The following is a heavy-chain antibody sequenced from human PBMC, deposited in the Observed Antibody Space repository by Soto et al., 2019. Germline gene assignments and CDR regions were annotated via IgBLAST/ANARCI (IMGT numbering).Heavy chain of an antibody. J-gene: IGHJ4*02. CDR2: ISSSSSYI. V-gene: IGHV3-21*01. CDR3: AREIAARPYYDYIWGSYRRENFDY. Sequence: PGGSLRLSCAASGFTFSSYSMNWVRQAPGKGLEWVSSISSSSSYIYYADSVKGRFTISRDNAKNSLYLQMNSLRAEDTAVYYCAREIAARPYYDYIWGSYRRENFDYWGQGTLVTVSS. D-gene: IGHD3-16*02. CDR1: GFTFSSYS.